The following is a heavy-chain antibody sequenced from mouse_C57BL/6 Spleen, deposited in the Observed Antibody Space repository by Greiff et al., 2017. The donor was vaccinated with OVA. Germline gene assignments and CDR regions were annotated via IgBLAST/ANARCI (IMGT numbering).Heavy chain of an antibody. CDR3: ARPIYYGYFYFDY. CDR2: IDPSDSYT. CDR1: GYTFTSYW. D-gene: IGHD2-2*01. V-gene: IGHV1-50*01. J-gene: IGHJ2*01. Sequence: QVQLQQPGAELVKPGASVQLSCKASGYTFTSYWMQWVKQRPGQGLEWIGEIDPSDSYTNYNQKFKGKATLTVDTSSITAYIQLSSLTSEDSAVYYCARPIYYGYFYFDYWGQGTTLTVSS.